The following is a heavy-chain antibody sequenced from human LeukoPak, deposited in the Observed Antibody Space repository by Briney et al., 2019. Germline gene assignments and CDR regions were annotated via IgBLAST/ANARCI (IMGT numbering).Heavy chain of an antibody. CDR3: ARDVHLDTIFFDY. Sequence: GGSLRLSCAASGFAFRSYWMTWVRQAPGKGLEWVASTNQDGSETYYVDSVKGRFTISRDNAKNSLYLQMNSLRAEDTAVYYCARDVHLDTIFFDYWGQGTLVTVSS. CDR1: GFAFRSYW. J-gene: IGHJ4*02. CDR2: TNQDGSET. D-gene: IGHD3-9*01. V-gene: IGHV3-7*01.